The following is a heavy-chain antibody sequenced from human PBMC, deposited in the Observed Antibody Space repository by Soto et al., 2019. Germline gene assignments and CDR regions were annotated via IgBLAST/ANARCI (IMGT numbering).Heavy chain of an antibody. J-gene: IGHJ4*02. CDR2: IYWDDDK. CDR3: AHRPSYCSGGSCYSGFDY. V-gene: IGHV2-5*02. Sequence: QITLKESGPTLVKPTQTLTLTCTFSGFSLSTSGVGVGWIRQPPGKALEWLALIYWDDDKRYSPSLKSRLTXXKXXSKHQVVLTMTHMDPVDTATYYCAHRPSYCSGGSCYSGFDYWGQGTLVTVSS. CDR1: GFSLSTSGVG. D-gene: IGHD2-15*01.